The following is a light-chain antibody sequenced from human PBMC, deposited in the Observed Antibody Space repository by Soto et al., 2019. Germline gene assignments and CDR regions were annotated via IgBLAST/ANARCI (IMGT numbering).Light chain of an antibody. Sequence: QAVVTQEPSFSVSPGGTVTLTCGLISGSGSSTSYPSWYQQTPGQAPRTLIYSTSTRSSGVPDRFSGSILGNKAALTIAGAQADDECDYYCMLYLDSDTWVFGGGTKLTVL. CDR3: MLYLDSDTWV. CDR1: SGSGSSTSY. J-gene: IGLJ3*02. CDR2: STS. V-gene: IGLV8-61*01.